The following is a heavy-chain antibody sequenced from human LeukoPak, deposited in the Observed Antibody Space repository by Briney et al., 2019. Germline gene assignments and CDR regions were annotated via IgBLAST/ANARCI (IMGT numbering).Heavy chain of an antibody. V-gene: IGHV3-64*01. CDR3: ARAARRGSGSYYVGDAFDI. CDR1: GFTFSSYA. CDR2: ISSNGGST. J-gene: IGHJ3*02. Sequence: PGGSLRLSCAASGFTFSSYAMHWVRQAPGKGLEYVSAISSNGGSTYYANSVKGRFTISRDNSKNTLYPQMGSLRAEDMAVYYCARAARRGSGSYYVGDAFDIWGQGTMVTVSS. D-gene: IGHD1-26*01.